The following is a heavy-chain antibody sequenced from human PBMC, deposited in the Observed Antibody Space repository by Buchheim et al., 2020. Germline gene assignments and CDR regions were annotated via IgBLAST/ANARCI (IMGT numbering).Heavy chain of an antibody. CDR1: GGSINGHY. CDR2: IYDTGSA. Sequence: QVQLQESGPGLVKASQTLSLTCTVSGGSINGHYWGWIRQPPGKGLEWVGYIYDTGSAKYNPALESRVSISADTSKNQFSLRLNSVAAADTAVYYCARRSFDANGYYYFDSWGQG. D-gene: IGHD2-8*01. J-gene: IGHJ4*02. V-gene: IGHV4-59*11. CDR3: ARRSFDANGYYYFDS.